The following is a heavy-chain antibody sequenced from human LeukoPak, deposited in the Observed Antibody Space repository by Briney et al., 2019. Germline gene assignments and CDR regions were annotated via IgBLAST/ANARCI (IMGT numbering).Heavy chain of an antibody. J-gene: IGHJ4*02. CDR2: ISSSSSYI. Sequence: GGSLRLSCAASGFTFSSYSMNWVRQAPGKGLEWASSISSSSSYIYYADSVKGRFTISRDNAKNSLYLQMNSLRAEDTAVYYCTRDGTPPIYCSGGSCYGNFDYWGQGTLVTVSS. V-gene: IGHV3-21*01. D-gene: IGHD2-15*01. CDR1: GFTFSSYS. CDR3: TRDGTPPIYCSGGSCYGNFDY.